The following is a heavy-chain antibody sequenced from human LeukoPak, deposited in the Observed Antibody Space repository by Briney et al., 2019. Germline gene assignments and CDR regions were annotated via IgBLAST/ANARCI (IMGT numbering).Heavy chain of an antibody. V-gene: IGHV1-69*05. Sequence: GSSVKVSCKASGGTFSSYAISWVRPAPGQGIEWMGRIIPIFGTANYSQKFQGRVTITTDESTSTAYMELSSLRSEDTAVYYCAGYSSGWYLDYWGQGTLVTVSS. J-gene: IGHJ4*02. D-gene: IGHD6-19*01. CDR2: IIPIFGTA. CDR1: GGTFSSYA. CDR3: AGYSSGWYLDY.